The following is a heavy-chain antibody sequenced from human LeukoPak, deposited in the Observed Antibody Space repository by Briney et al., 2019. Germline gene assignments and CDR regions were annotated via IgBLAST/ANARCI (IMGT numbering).Heavy chain of an antibody. Sequence: ASVKVSCKASGGTFSSYAISWVRQAPGQGLEWMGRLIPILGIANYAQKFQGRVTITADKSTSTAYMELSSLRSEDTAVYYCAGGVVVVVAATPDYYGMDVWGQGTTVTVSS. CDR2: LIPILGIA. D-gene: IGHD2-15*01. CDR1: GGTFSSYA. CDR3: AGGVVVVVAATPDYYGMDV. V-gene: IGHV1-69*04. J-gene: IGHJ6*02.